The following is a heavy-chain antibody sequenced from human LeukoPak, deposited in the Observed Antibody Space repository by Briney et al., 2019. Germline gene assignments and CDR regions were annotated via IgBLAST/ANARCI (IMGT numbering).Heavy chain of an antibody. CDR1: GYTFTGYF. CDR3: ARDSSSWYYFDY. Sequence: ASVKVSCKASGYTFTGYFMHWVRQAPGQGLEWMGWINPNSGDTNYAQKLQGRATMTTDTSTSTAYMELRSLRSDDTAVYYCARDSSSWYYFDYWGQGTLVTVSS. J-gene: IGHJ4*02. V-gene: IGHV1-2*02. D-gene: IGHD6-13*01. CDR2: INPNSGDT.